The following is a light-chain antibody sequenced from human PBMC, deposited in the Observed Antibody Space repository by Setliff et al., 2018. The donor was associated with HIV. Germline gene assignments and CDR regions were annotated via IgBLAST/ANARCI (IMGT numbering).Light chain of an antibody. CDR3: GTWDDSLSAGV. CDR2: DTN. J-gene: IGLJ2*01. V-gene: IGLV1-51*01. CDR1: SSDIGNNY. Sequence: QSALTQPPSVSAAPGQKVTISCSGSSSDIGNNYVSWYQQLPGTAPKLLIYDTNKRPSGIPDRFSGSKSGTSATLGITGLQTGDEADYYCGTWDDSLSAGVFGGGTK.